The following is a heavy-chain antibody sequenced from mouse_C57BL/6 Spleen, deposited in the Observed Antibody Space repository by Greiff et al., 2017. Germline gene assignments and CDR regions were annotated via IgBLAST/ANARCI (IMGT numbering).Heavy chain of an antibody. Sequence: VQLQQSGAELARPGASVKLSCKASGYTFTSYGISWVKQRTGQGLEWIGEIYPRSGNTYYNEKFKGKATLTADKSSSTAYMELRSLTSEDSAVXFCAREGGTALYAMDYWGQGTSVTVSS. V-gene: IGHV1-81*01. CDR2: IYPRSGNT. CDR1: GYTFTSYG. CDR3: AREGGTALYAMDY. J-gene: IGHJ4*01. D-gene: IGHD3-3*01.